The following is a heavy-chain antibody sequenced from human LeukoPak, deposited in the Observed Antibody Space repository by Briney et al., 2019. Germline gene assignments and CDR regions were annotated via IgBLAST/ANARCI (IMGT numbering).Heavy chain of an antibody. V-gene: IGHV3-21*01. Sequence: GGSLRLSCAASGFTFSSYSMNWVRQAPGKGLEWVSSISSSSSYIYYADSVKGRFTISRDNAKISLYLQMNSLRAEDTAVYYCAKYYDSSGYHGYGYWGQGTLVTVSS. J-gene: IGHJ4*02. CDR1: GFTFSSYS. CDR2: ISSSSSYI. CDR3: AKYYDSSGYHGYGY. D-gene: IGHD3-22*01.